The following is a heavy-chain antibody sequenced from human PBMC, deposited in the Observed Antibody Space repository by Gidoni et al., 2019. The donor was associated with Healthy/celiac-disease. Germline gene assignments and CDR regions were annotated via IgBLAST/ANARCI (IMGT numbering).Heavy chain of an antibody. CDR1: GYTFTYRY. J-gene: IGHJ6*02. D-gene: IGHD2-21*01. Sequence: QMQLVQSGAEVKKTGSSVTVSCKASGYTFTYRYLHWVRQAPGQALEWMGWITPFNGNTNYAQKFQDRVTITRDRSMSTAYMELSSLRSEDTAMYYCASGCGGDCGMDVWGQGTTVTVSS. CDR2: ITPFNGNT. CDR3: ASGCGGDCGMDV. V-gene: IGHV1-45*02.